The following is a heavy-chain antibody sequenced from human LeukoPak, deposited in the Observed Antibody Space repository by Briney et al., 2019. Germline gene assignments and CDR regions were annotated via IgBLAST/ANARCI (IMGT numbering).Heavy chain of an antibody. CDR3: ARQKALNTVDTAMVDY. Sequence: SETLSLTCTVSGGSISSSSYYWGWIRQPPGKGLEWIGSIYYSGSTYYNPSLKSRVTISVDTSKNQFSLKLSSVTAADTAVYYCARQKALNTVDTAMVDYWGQGTLVTVSS. V-gene: IGHV4-39*01. CDR2: IYYSGST. CDR1: GGSISSSSYY. D-gene: IGHD5-18*01. J-gene: IGHJ4*02.